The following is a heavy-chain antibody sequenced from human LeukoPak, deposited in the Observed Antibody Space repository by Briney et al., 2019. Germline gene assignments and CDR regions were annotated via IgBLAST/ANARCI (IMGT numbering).Heavy chain of an antibody. Sequence: ASVKVSCKASGYTFTGYYMHWVRQAPGQGLEWMGWISAYNGNTNYAQKLQGRVTMTTDTSTSTAYMELRSLRSDDTAVYYCATGQWLGLDYWGQGTLVTVSS. J-gene: IGHJ4*02. CDR3: ATGQWLGLDY. CDR2: ISAYNGNT. D-gene: IGHD6-19*01. CDR1: GYTFTGYY. V-gene: IGHV1-18*04.